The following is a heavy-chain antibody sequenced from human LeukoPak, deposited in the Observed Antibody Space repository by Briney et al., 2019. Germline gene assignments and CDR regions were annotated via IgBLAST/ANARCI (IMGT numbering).Heavy chain of an antibody. CDR2: INPNSGGT. J-gene: IGHJ4*02. CDR3: ARDKLGLGELSLYDE. D-gene: IGHD3-16*02. V-gene: IGHV1-2*02. CDR1: GYTFTGYY. Sequence: ASVKVSFKASGYTFTGYYMHWVRQAPGQGLEWMGWINPNSGGTNYAQKFQGRVTMTRDTSISTAYVELSRLTSDDTAMYYCARDKLGLGELSLYDEWGQGTQVTVSS.